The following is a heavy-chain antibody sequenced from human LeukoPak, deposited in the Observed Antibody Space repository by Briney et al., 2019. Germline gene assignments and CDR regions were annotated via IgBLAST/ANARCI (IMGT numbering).Heavy chain of an antibody. J-gene: IGHJ5*02. V-gene: IGHV4-34*01. Sequence: SETLSLTCAVYGGSFSGYYWSWIRQPPGKGLEWMGEINHSGSTNYNTSLKSRGTISVDTSKKKFSRRRRSVSGGDTAVYYCARGRIGYCSSTSCQNWFDPWGQGTLVTVSS. CDR3: ARGRIGYCSSTSCQNWFDP. CDR2: INHSGST. D-gene: IGHD2-2*01. CDR1: GGSFSGYY.